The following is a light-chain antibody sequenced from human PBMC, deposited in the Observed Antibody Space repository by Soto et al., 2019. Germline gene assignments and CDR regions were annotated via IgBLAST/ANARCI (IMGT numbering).Light chain of an antibody. V-gene: IGKV3-15*01. J-gene: IGKJ5*01. CDR2: DVS. CDR1: QGVTTN. Sequence: IVIAQSPGTVSMSPAERTTLSCRAGQGVTTNFAWYQQKSGQSPRLLIYDVSIRATGVPARFSGTGSETDFTLTISGLQSEDSAVYFCQQYNNWPFSFGQGTRLEIK. CDR3: QQYNNWPFS.